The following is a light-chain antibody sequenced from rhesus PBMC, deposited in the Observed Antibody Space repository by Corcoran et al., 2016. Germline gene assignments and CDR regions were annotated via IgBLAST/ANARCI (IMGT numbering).Light chain of an antibody. CDR1: QSLLHSNGNTY. J-gene: IGKJ1*01. CDR3: MQSTKDPRT. Sequence: DIVMTQTPLSLPVTPGEPASISCRSSQSLLHSNGNTYLDWYLQKPGQSPRLLIYKVTNRESGVPDRVRGSGSGTDFTLKISRVEPEDVGVYYCMQSTKDPRTFGQGTKVEIK. V-gene: IGKV2S2*01. CDR2: KVT.